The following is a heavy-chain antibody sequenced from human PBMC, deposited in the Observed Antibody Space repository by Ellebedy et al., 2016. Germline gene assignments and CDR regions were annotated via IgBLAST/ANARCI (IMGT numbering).Heavy chain of an antibody. V-gene: IGHV3-30-3*01. J-gene: IGHJ4*02. D-gene: IGHD3-16*01. Sequence: GGSLRLXXAASGFTFSTYTMHWVRQSPGKGLEWVAVISYDGSNKYYADSVKGRITISRDNSKNTLYLQMNSLRTEDTAVYYCATKGGGDSDCWGQGTLVTVSS. CDR3: ATKGGGDSDC. CDR1: GFTFSTYT. CDR2: ISYDGSNK.